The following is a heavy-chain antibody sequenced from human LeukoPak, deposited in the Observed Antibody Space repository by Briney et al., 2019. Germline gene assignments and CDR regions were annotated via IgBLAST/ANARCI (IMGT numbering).Heavy chain of an antibody. Sequence: ASVKVSCKASGVTFSSYAIIWVRRAPGQGLEWMGGIIPIFGTANYAQKFQGRVTITADKSTSTAYMELSSLRSEDTAVYYCARDQGRLCPSYYYGMDVWGKGTTFTVSS. V-gene: IGHV1-69*06. CDR1: GVTFSSYA. CDR3: ARDQGRLCPSYYYGMDV. D-gene: IGHD2-8*01. CDR2: IIPIFGTA. J-gene: IGHJ6*04.